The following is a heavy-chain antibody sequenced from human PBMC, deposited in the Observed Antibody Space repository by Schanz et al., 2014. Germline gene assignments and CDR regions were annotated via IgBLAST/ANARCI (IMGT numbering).Heavy chain of an antibody. CDR3: ARDLTVDTGYVVHYYYYGMDV. D-gene: IGHD5-12*01. CDR1: GFTFSSYY. CDR2: ISSSGTSI. V-gene: IGHV3-11*01. J-gene: IGHJ6*02. Sequence: QVQLVESGGGLVKPGGSLRLSCAASGFTFSSYYMSWIRQAPGKGLEWVSFISSSGTSIYYADSVKGRFTISRDNAKNSLYLQMNSLRVEDTAVYYCARDLTVDTGYVVHYYYYGMDVWGQGTTVTVSS.